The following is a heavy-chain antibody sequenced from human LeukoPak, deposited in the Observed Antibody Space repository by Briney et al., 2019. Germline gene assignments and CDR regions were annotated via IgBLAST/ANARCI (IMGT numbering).Heavy chain of an antibody. CDR3: AKGDGYSGSGSEKRGLDY. V-gene: IGHV3-30*02. Sequence: PGGSLRLSCAGSGFTFSSYGMHWVRQAPGKGLEWVAVIWYDGSNKYYADSVKGRFTISRDNSENTLYLQMNSLRPEDTAVYYCAKGDGYSGSGSEKRGLDYWGQGTLVAVAS. D-gene: IGHD3-10*01. J-gene: IGHJ4*02. CDR1: GFTFSSYG. CDR2: IWYDGSNK.